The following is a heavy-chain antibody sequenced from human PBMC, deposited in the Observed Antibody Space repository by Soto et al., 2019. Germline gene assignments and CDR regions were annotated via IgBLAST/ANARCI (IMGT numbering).Heavy chain of an antibody. D-gene: IGHD6-13*01. V-gene: IGHV3-30*03. CDR3: ARDRCSTWSFDY. Sequence: QVQLVESGGGVVQPGRSLRLSCAASGFTFSSYGMHWVRQAPGKGLEWVAVISYDGSNKYHADSVKGRFTISRDNSRTTLYLQMNSLRAEDTAVYYCARDRCSTWSFDYWGQGTLVTVSS. CDR2: ISYDGSNK. CDR1: GFTFSSYG. J-gene: IGHJ4*02.